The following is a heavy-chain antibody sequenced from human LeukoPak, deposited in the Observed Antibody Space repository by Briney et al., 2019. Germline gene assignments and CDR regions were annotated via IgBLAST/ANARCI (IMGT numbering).Heavy chain of an antibody. CDR1: GFTFSSYS. Sequence: PGGSLRLSCAASGFTFSSYSMNWVRQAPGEGLEWVSSISSSSSYIYYADSVKGRFTISRDNAKNSLYLQMNSLRAEDTAVYYCARAPYSYGPFDYWGQGTLVTVSS. D-gene: IGHD5-18*01. CDR3: ARAPYSYGPFDY. CDR2: ISSSSSYI. V-gene: IGHV3-21*01. J-gene: IGHJ4*02.